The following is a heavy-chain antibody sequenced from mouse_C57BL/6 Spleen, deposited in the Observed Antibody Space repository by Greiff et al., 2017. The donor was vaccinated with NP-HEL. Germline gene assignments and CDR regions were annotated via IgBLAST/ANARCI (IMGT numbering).Heavy chain of an antibody. CDR1: GFTFSDYG. CDR3: ARLTGTGYYFDY. Sequence: EVKLVESGGGLVKPGGSLKLSCAASGFTFSDYGMHWVRQAPEKGLEWVAYISSGSSTIYYADTVKGRFTMARENAKNTLFLQMTSLRAEDTAMYYGARLTGTGYYFDYWGQGTTLTVSS. D-gene: IGHD4-1*01. V-gene: IGHV5-17*01. CDR2: ISSGSSTI. J-gene: IGHJ2*01.